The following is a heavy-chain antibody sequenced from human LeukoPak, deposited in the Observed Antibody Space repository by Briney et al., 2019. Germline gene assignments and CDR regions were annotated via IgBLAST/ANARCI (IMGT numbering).Heavy chain of an antibody. Sequence: ASVKVSCKASGGTFSSYAISWVRPAPGQGLEWMGGIIPIFGTANYAQKFQGRVTITADESTSTAYMELSSLRSEDTAVYYCARVRQYYGSGSYSKGYYYYYYMDVWGKGTTVTISS. V-gene: IGHV1-69*13. D-gene: IGHD3-10*01. CDR1: GGTFSSYA. J-gene: IGHJ6*03. CDR2: IIPIFGTA. CDR3: ARVRQYYGSGSYSKGYYYYYYMDV.